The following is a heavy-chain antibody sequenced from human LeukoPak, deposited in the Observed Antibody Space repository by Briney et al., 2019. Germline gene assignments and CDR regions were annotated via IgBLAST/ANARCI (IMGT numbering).Heavy chain of an antibody. CDR3: ARSRRYSSSWYGWFDP. V-gene: IGHV1-69*13. Sequence: SVKVSCKASGGTFSSYAISWVRQAPGQGLEWMGGIIPIFGTANYAQKFQGRVTITADESTSTAYMELSSLRSEDTAVYYCARSRRYSSSWYGWFDPWGQGTLVTVSS. CDR1: GGTFSSYA. D-gene: IGHD6-13*01. CDR2: IIPIFGTA. J-gene: IGHJ5*02.